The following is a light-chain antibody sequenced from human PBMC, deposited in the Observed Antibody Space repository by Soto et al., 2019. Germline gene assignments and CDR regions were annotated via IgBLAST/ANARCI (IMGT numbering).Light chain of an antibody. CDR2: KVS. J-gene: IGKJ2*01. CDR1: QSLVHSDGNTH. V-gene: IGKV2-30*02. CDR3: MQGTHCPYT. Sequence: DVVMTQSPLSLPVTLGQPASISCRSTQSLVHSDGNTHLNWFQQRPGQSPRRLICKVSNRDSGVPDRFSGSASGTDFTLKISRVEAEDVGVYYFMQGTHCPYTFGQGTKLEIK.